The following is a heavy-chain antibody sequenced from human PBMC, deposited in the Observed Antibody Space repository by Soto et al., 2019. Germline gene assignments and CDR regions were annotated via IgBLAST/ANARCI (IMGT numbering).Heavy chain of an antibody. D-gene: IGHD1-26*01. CDR1: GGSFSDYY. Sequence: QVQLQQRGAGLLKPSETLSLTCAVLGGSFSDYYWTWIRQPPGKGLEWIGEINHSGFTSYNPSLKSRLTLLVETSTKEVSLNLSSVTGADTAAYPCVRGGAFMSRVAFDSWGQGKMVTVSS. CDR2: INHSGFT. J-gene: IGHJ3*02. V-gene: IGHV4-34*02. CDR3: VRGGAFMSRVAFDS.